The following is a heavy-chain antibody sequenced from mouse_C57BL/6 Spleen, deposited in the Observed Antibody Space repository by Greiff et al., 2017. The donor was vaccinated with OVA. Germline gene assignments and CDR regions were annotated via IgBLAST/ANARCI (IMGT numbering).Heavy chain of an antibody. D-gene: IGHD2-4*01. CDR3: ARSRGGDYDVRYYAMDY. V-gene: IGHV1-69*01. J-gene: IGHJ4*01. CDR2: IDPSDSYT. Sequence: QVQLQQPGAELVMPGASVKLSCKASGYTFTSYWMHWVKQRPGQGLEWIGEIDPSDSYTNYNQKFKGKSTLTVDKSSSTAYMQLSSLTSEDSAVYYCARSRGGDYDVRYYAMDYWGQGTSVTVSS. CDR1: GYTFTSYW.